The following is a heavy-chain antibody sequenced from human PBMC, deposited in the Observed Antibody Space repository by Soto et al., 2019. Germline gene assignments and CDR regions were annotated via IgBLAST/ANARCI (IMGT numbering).Heavy chain of an antibody. D-gene: IGHD2-8*01. J-gene: IGHJ4*02. CDR1: GGSISSGDYY. Sequence: QVQLQESGPGLVKPSQTLSLTCTVSGGSISSGDYYWSWIRQPPGKGLEWIGYIYYSGSTYYNPSLKSRVTTSVDTSQNQVLLKLSSVTAADTAVYYCGMVYATRGSYFDYWGQGTLVTVSS. V-gene: IGHV4-30-4*01. CDR2: IYYSGST. CDR3: GMVYATRGSYFDY.